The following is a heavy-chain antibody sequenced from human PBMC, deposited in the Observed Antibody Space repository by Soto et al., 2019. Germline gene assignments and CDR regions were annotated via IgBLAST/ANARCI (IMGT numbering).Heavy chain of an antibody. CDR3: ARRDQLYYFDY. CDR2: IYYSGST. V-gene: IGHV4-39*01. D-gene: IGHD1-1*01. CDR1: GGSISSSSYY. Sequence: QLQLQESGPGLVKPSETLSLTCTVSGGSISSSSYYWGWIRQPPGKGLEWIGSIYYSGSTYYNPSLKSRVTISVDTSKNQFSLKLSSVTAADTAVYYCARRDQLYYFDYWGQGTLVTVSS. J-gene: IGHJ4*02.